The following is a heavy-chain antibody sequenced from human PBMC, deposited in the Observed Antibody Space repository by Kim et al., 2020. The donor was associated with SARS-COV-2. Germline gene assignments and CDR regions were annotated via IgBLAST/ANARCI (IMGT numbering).Heavy chain of an antibody. CDR3: AKDIRRSSSSWPRHLPDY. Sequence: GGSLRLSCAASGFTFDDYAMHWVRQAPGKGLEWVSLISWDGGSTYYADSVKGRFTISRDNSKNSLYLQMNSLRAEDTALYYCAKDIRRSSSSWPRHLPDYWGQGTLVTVSS. V-gene: IGHV3-43D*03. D-gene: IGHD6-13*01. CDR2: ISWDGGST. J-gene: IGHJ4*02. CDR1: GFTFDDYA.